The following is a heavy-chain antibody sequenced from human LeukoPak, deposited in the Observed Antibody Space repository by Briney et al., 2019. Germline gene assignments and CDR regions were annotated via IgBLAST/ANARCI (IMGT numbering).Heavy chain of an antibody. CDR3: ARGSPYAS. J-gene: IGHJ5*02. Sequence: SETLSLTCTVSGGSISGSSSYWGWVRQPPGKGLDYIGSIHYTGTTYYNPSLKSRVTLSVDTSQNQFSLKLTSVTAADTAVYYCARGSPYASWGQGTLVTVSS. CDR2: IHYTGTT. CDR1: GGSISGSSSY. D-gene: IGHD1-26*01. V-gene: IGHV4-39*01.